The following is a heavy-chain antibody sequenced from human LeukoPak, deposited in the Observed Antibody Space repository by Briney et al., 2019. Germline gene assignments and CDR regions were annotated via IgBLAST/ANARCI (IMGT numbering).Heavy chain of an antibody. V-gene: IGHV1-2*02. CDR2: INPNIGDA. Sequence: ASVKVSCKASGYTFTDYFIHWVRQAPGQGLEWMGWINPNIGDASYAQKFQDRVTMTRDRPINTAYMELSRLTSDDTAVYYCARMALDGGDSIGFDPWGQGTLVTVSS. CDR3: ARMALDGGDSIGFDP. J-gene: IGHJ5*02. D-gene: IGHD2-21*02. CDR1: GYTFTDYF.